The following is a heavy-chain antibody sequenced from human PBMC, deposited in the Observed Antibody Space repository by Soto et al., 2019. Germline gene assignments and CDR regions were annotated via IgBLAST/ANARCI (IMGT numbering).Heavy chain of an antibody. J-gene: IGHJ5*02. V-gene: IGHV1-69*08. CDR2: IIPIIGII. Sequence: QVQLVQSGAEVKKPGSSVKVSCKASGGTFSTYTITWVRQAPGQGLEWMGRIIPIIGIINYAQKFQGRVTITEDKFTGTAYKELTRLRSDDTAVYYCAGDPDSHYNNSHASSYPWGQGTLVTVYS. CDR1: GGTFSTYT. D-gene: IGHD3-22*01. CDR3: AGDPDSHYNNSHASSYP.